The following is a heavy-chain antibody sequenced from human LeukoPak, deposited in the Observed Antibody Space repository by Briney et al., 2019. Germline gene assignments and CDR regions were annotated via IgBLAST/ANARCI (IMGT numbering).Heavy chain of an antibody. J-gene: IGHJ4*02. Sequence: ASVKVSCKASGYTFTGYYMHWVRQAPGQGLEWMGWINPNSGGTNYAQKFQGRVTMTRDTSISTAYMELSRLRSDDTAVYYCAPSSQILGVVPFDYWGQGTLVTVSS. V-gene: IGHV1-2*02. CDR3: APSSQILGVVPFDY. CDR1: GYTFTGYY. D-gene: IGHD3-3*01. CDR2: INPNSGGT.